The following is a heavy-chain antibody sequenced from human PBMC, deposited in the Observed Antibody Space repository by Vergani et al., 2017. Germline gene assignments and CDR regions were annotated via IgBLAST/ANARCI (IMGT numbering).Heavy chain of an antibody. CDR1: GFKFSDHY. CDR2: ISPGALTV. D-gene: IGHD6-13*01. V-gene: IGHV3-11*04. J-gene: IGHJ6*02. CDR3: AKNPGISTTRHYYAMDV. Sequence: EESGGGSVKPGGSLRFSCAASGFKFSDHYMSWIRQAPGKGLEWVSHISPGALTVSYTDSVTGRFTVSRDNDNNSLTLDMTTLRVEDTAVYYCAKNPGISTTRHYYAMDVWGQGTTVTVSS.